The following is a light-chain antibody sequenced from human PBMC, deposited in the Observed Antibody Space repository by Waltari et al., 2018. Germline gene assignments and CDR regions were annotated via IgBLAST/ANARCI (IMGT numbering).Light chain of an antibody. CDR2: ESD. V-gene: IGLV1-51*01. Sequence: QSVLTQPPSVSAAPGQKVTISCSGSSSNIGNIYVSWYQQHPGTAPKLLIYESDKLPAGIPDPVSGSMAGTSHTLGITGLQTGDEAGYYCGTWDRSLSAWVFGGGTKLTVL. J-gene: IGLJ3*02. CDR3: GTWDRSLSAWV. CDR1: SSNIGNIY.